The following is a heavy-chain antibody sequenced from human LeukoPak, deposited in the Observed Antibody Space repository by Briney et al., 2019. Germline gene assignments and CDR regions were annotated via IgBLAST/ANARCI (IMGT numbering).Heavy chain of an antibody. CDR2: ISDDGGQK. Sequence: GGSLRLSCAASGFTFSSYTMHWVRRAPGKGLEWVAVISDDGGQKYYADSVKGRFTISRDNSKNTLYLQMNSLRADDTAVYYCAKELAPNYYYGMDVWGQGTMVTVSS. V-gene: IGHV3-30*04. CDR3: AKELAPNYYYGMDV. CDR1: GFTFSSYT. D-gene: IGHD3-3*02. J-gene: IGHJ6*02.